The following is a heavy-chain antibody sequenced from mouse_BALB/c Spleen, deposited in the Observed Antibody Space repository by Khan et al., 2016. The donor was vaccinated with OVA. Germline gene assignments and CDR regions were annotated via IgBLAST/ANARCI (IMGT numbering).Heavy chain of an antibody. CDR3: ARSTYRYAFVY. V-gene: IGHV3-8*02. CDR2: IIYTGYT. Sequence: EVQLQESGPSLVKPSQTLSLTCSVTGDSITSGYWNWIRKFPGNKLEYMGYIIYTGYTYYNTSLKSRISITRHTAKNQYYLQLNSVTDEDTATYYCARSTYRYAFVYWGQGTLVTVYA. CDR1: GDSITSGY. J-gene: IGHJ3*01. D-gene: IGHD2-12*01.